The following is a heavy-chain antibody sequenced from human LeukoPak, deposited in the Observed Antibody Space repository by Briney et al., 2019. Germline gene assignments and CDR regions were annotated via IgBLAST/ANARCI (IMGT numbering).Heavy chain of an antibody. CDR2: IKQDGSEK. Sequence: PGGSLRLPCAASGFTFSSYWMSWVRQAPGKGLEWVANIKQDGSEKYYVDSVKGRFTISRDNAKNSLYLQMNSLRAEDTAVYYCARWRLYCSSTSCYFDYWGQGTLVTVSS. CDR3: ARWRLYCSSTSCYFDY. D-gene: IGHD2-2*01. CDR1: GFTFSSYW. J-gene: IGHJ4*02. V-gene: IGHV3-7*03.